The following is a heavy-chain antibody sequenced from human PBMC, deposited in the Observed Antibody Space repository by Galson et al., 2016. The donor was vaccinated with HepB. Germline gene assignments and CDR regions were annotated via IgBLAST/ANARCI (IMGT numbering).Heavy chain of an antibody. CDR1: GFTFSSYA. V-gene: IGHV3-23*01. Sequence: SLRLSCAASGFTFSSYAMSWVRQAPGKGLEWVSGMSGSGSSTYYADSVKGRFTISRDNSKNTLYLQMNSLRAEDKAVYYCAKDAAIDYYDSSGYNNWFYPWGQGTLVTVSS. D-gene: IGHD3-22*01. CDR2: MSGSGSST. J-gene: IGHJ5*02. CDR3: AKDAAIDYYDSSGYNNWFYP.